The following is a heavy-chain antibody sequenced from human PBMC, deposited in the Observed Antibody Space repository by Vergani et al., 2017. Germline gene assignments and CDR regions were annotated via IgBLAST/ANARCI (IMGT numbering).Heavy chain of an antibody. J-gene: IGHJ5*02. V-gene: IGHV4-30-2*01. CDR2: IYHSGST. CDR3: AREYYDIWSGYYTGGWCDP. Sequence: QLQLQESGSGLVKPSQTLSLTCAVSGSSIRSGGYSWCWIRQPPGKGLEWIGYIYHSGSTYYNPSLKGRVTISVDRSKNQFSLKLSSVTAADTAVYYCAREYYDIWSGYYTGGWCDPWGQATLVTVSS. D-gene: IGHD3-3*01. CDR1: GSSIRSGGYS.